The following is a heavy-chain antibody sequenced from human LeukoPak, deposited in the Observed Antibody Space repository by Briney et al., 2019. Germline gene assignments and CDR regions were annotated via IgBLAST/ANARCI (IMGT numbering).Heavy chain of an antibody. Sequence: GASVKVSCKASGGTFSGYAISWARRAPGQGLEWMGRIIPILGIANYAQKFQGRVTITADKSTSTAYMELSSLRSEDTAVYYCARVTSGGPDYWGQGTLVTVSS. V-gene: IGHV1-69*04. CDR2: IIPILGIA. CDR3: ARVTSGGPDY. D-gene: IGHD2-15*01. CDR1: GGTFSGYA. J-gene: IGHJ4*02.